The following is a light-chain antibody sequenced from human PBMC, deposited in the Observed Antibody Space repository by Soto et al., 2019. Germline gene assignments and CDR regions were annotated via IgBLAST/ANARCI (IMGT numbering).Light chain of an antibody. CDR3: QQYNNWPPWT. J-gene: IGKJ1*01. CDR1: QTISSN. Sequence: EIVMTQSPATMSMSPGERATLSCRASQTISSNLAWYQQKPGQPSRLLIYGASTSPTGIPARFSGSGSETEFALTISSLQSEDFAVYYCQQYNNWPPWTLGQGTKVEIK. V-gene: IGKV3-15*01. CDR2: GAS.